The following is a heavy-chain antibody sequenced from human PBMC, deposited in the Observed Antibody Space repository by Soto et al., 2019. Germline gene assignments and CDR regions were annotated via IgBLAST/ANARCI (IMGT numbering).Heavy chain of an antibody. J-gene: IGHJ5*02. D-gene: IGHD5-12*01. Sequence: QVQLQESGPGLVKPSQTLSLTCTVSGGSITSSGYYWSWIRQLPGKGLEWIGCTYYSGSTYYNPSLMSEVTISVDTSKNQFSLKVRSVTAADTAVYYCARTSGYADPWGQGTPVTVSS. V-gene: IGHV4-31*01. CDR1: GGSITSSGYY. CDR2: TYYSGST. CDR3: ARTSGYADP.